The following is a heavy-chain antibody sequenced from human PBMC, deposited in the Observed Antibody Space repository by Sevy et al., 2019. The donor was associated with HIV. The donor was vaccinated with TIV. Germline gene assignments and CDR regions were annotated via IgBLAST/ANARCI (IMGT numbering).Heavy chain of an antibody. J-gene: IGHJ4*02. CDR2: INSDGSST. D-gene: IGHD3-3*01. CDR3: ARVPSSGYGINY. CDR1: GFTFGSYW. V-gene: IGHV3-74*01. Sequence: GGSLRLSCAASGFTFGSYWMHWVRQAPGKGLVWVSRINSDGSSTSYADSVKGRFTISRDNAKNTLYLQMNSLRAEDTAVYYCARVPSSGYGINYWGQGTLVTVSS.